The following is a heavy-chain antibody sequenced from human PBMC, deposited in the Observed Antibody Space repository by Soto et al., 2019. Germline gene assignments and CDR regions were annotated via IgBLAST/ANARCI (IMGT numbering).Heavy chain of an antibody. D-gene: IGHD3-3*01. CDR1: GFTFSSYA. Sequence: GGSLRLSCAASGFTFSSYAMSWVRQAPGKGLEWVSAISGSGGSTYYADSVKGRFTISRDNSKNTLYLQMNSLRAEDTAVYYCAKGISAQYYDFWSGSAFDIWGQGTMVTVSS. CDR3: AKGISAQYYDFWSGSAFDI. V-gene: IGHV3-23*01. J-gene: IGHJ3*02. CDR2: ISGSGGST.